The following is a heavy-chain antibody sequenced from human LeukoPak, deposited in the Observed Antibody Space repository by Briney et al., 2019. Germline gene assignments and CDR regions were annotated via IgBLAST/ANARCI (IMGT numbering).Heavy chain of an antibody. CDR2: ISDSGGRT. Sequence: GGSLRLSCAASRFTFSSFGMSWVRQAPEKGLEWVSAISDSGGRTYYADSVKGRFTISRDNSKNMLFLQMNSLRAEDTAVYYCAKEISSGYNDAFDIWGQGTMVTVSS. CDR3: AKEISSGYNDAFDI. D-gene: IGHD5-12*01. J-gene: IGHJ3*02. CDR1: RFTFSSFG. V-gene: IGHV3-23*01.